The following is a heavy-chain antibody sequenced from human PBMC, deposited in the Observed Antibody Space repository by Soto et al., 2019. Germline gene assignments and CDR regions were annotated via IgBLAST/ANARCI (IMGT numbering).Heavy chain of an antibody. CDR1: GFTFTRYI. CDR3: ARESEDLTSNFDY. Sequence: GGSLRLSCAASGFTFTRYIMNWVRQSPGKGLEWVSSISSTTNYIYYGDSMKGRFTISRDNAKNSLYLEMNSLRAEDTVVYYCARESEDLTSNFDYWGQGTLVTVSS. J-gene: IGHJ4*02. V-gene: IGHV3-21*06. CDR2: ISSTTNYI.